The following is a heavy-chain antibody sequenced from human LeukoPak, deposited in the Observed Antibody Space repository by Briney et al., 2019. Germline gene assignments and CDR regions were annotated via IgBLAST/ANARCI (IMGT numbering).Heavy chain of an antibody. CDR2: IKEDGNEE. D-gene: IGHD6-6*01. V-gene: IGHV3-7*01. CDR3: ARIRPGNYFDY. CDR1: GFTFSIYW. J-gene: IGHJ4*02. Sequence: GGSLRLSCTASGFTFSIYWMSWVRQAPGKGLEWVASIKEDGNEEHYVDSVKGRFTISRDNARNSVHVQMNSLRAEDTAVYFCARIRPGNYFDYWGQGALVTVSS.